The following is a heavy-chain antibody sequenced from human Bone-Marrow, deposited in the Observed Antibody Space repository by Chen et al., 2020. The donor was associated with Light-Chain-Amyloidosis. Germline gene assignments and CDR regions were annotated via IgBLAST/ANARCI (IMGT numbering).Heavy chain of an antibody. Sequence: EVQLVESGGGLVQPGGSLRLSCAASGFTFSRYWMSWVRQARGRGREWEDNIKQEGSEKYYVDSVKGRFTSSRDNAKNSLYLQMNSLRADDTAVYYCAGETTYYDFWSGYFFFAYWGQGTLVTVSS. V-gene: IGHV3-7*01. CDR3: AGETTYYDFWSGYFFFAY. CDR1: GFTFSRYW. CDR2: IKQEGSEK. D-gene: IGHD3-3*01. J-gene: IGHJ4*02.